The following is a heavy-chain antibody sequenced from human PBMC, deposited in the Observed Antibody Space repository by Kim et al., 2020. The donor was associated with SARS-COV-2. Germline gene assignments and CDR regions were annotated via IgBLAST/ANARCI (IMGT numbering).Heavy chain of an antibody. CDR2: INHSGST. J-gene: IGHJ4*02. Sequence: SETLSLTCAVYGGSFSGYYWSWIRQPPGKGLEWIGEINHSGSTNYNPSLKSRVTISVDTSKNQFSLKLSSVTAADTAVYYCARVGRLYSSSVYYFDYWGQGTLVTVSS. D-gene: IGHD6-6*01. V-gene: IGHV4-34*01. CDR1: GGSFSGYY. CDR3: ARVGRLYSSSVYYFDY.